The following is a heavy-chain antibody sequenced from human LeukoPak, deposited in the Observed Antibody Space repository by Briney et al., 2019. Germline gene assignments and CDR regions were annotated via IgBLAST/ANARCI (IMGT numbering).Heavy chain of an antibody. CDR2: IYYSGST. J-gene: IGHJ3*02. V-gene: IGHV4-31*03. D-gene: IGHD5-12*01. Sequence: PSETLSLTCTVSGGSISSGGYYWSWIRQHPGKGLEWIGYIYYSGSTYYNPSPKSRVTISVDTSKNQFSLKLSSVTAADTAVYYCARYGGYSGYDPATDAFDIWGQGTMVTVSS. CDR3: ARYGGYSGYDPATDAFDI. CDR1: GGSISSGGYY.